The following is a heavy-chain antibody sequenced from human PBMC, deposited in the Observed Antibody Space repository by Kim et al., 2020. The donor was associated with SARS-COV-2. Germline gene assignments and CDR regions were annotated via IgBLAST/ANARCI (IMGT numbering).Heavy chain of an antibody. Sequence: DSRKGRFTISRDHSKHSLYLQMNSLRAEDTAVYYCAKDAIAVAGINWFDPWGQGTLVTVSS. V-gene: IGHV3-23*01. D-gene: IGHD6-19*01. CDR3: AKDAIAVAGINWFDP. J-gene: IGHJ5*02.